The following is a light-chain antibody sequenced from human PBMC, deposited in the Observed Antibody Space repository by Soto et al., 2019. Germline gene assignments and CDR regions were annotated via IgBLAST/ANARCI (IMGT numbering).Light chain of an antibody. V-gene: IGKV3-20*01. CDR3: QQYGSSPRT. CDR2: GVS. CDR1: QSVSSSY. Sequence: EIVLTQSPGTLSLSPGERATLSCRASQSVSSSYLAWYQQKPGQATRLLIYGVSSRATGIPDRFSGSGSGTDFSLTISRREPEDVAVYYCQQYGSSPRTFGQGTKVEIK. J-gene: IGKJ1*01.